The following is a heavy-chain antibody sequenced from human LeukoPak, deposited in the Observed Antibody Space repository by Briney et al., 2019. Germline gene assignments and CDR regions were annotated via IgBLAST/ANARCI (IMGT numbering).Heavy chain of an antibody. J-gene: IGHJ5*02. D-gene: IGHD6-13*01. CDR2: ISGSGGST. CDR3: KNLWTGRSSSSNWFDP. CDR1: GFTFSSYA. Sequence: PGGSLRLSCAASGFTFSSYAMSWVRQAPGKGLEWVSAISGSGGSTYYADSVKGRFTISRDNSKNTLHLQMNSLRAEDTAVYYCKNLWTGRSSSSNWFDPWGQGTLVTVSS. V-gene: IGHV3-23*01.